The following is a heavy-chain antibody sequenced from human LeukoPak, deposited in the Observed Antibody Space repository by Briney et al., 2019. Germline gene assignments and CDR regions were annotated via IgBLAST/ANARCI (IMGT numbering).Heavy chain of an antibody. CDR3: ARAVQLERPPPLIGYYYMDV. CDR1: GGSISSSSYY. J-gene: IGHJ6*03. V-gene: IGHV4-39*07. CDR2: IYYSGST. Sequence: SETLSLTCTVPGGSISSSSYYWGWIRQPPGKGLEWIGSIYYSGSTYYNPSLKSRVTISVDTSKNQFSLKLRSVTAADTAVYYCARAVQLERPPPLIGYYYMDVWGKGTMVTVSS. D-gene: IGHD1-1*01.